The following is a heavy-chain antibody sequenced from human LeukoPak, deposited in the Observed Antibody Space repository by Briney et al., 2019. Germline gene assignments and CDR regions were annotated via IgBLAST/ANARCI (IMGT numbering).Heavy chain of an antibody. Sequence: KPSETLSLTCAVYGGSFSGYYWSWIRQPPGKGLEWIGEINHSGSTNYNPSLKSRVTISVDTSKNQFSLKLSSVTAADTAVYYCARCLIVVVPAAIGWFDPWGQGTLVTVSS. CDR3: ARCLIVVVPAAIGWFDP. CDR1: GGSFSGYY. CDR2: INHSGST. D-gene: IGHD2-2*02. J-gene: IGHJ5*02. V-gene: IGHV4-34*01.